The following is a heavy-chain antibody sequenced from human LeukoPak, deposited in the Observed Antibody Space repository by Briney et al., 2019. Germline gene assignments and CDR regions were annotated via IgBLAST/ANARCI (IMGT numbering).Heavy chain of an antibody. D-gene: IGHD6-19*01. V-gene: IGHV4-59*08. J-gene: IGHJ1*01. Sequence: PSETLSLTCTVSGGSISSYYWSWLRQPPGKGLEWRGYIYYSGNTNYNPSLKSRVTISVDTSKNQFSLNLSSVTAADTAMYYCARSSSGWYRVEYFQHWGQGTLVTVSS. CDR2: IYYSGNT. CDR3: ARSSSGWYRVEYFQH. CDR1: GGSISSYY.